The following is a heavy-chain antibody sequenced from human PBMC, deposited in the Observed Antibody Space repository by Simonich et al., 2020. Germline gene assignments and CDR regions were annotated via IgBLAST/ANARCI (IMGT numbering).Heavy chain of an antibody. D-gene: IGHD3-22*01. CDR2: MNPYRGGT. CDR3: ARDWYYYDSSGYYSDAFDI. Sequence: QVQLVQSGAEVKKPGASVKVSCKASGYTFTGYYMHWVRQAPGQGLEWMGRMNPYRGGTNYAQKFQGRVTMTRDTSISTAYMELSRLRSDDTAVYYCARDWYYYDSSGYYSDAFDIWGQGTMVTVSS. CDR1: GYTFTGYY. J-gene: IGHJ3*02. V-gene: IGHV1-2*06.